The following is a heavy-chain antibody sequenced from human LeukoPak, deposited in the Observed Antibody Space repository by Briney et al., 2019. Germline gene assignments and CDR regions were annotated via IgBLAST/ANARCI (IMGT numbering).Heavy chain of an antibody. CDR2: TYTGGNS. CDR3: ARGGRGSAAVVAPRSFDI. J-gene: IGHJ3*02. V-gene: IGHV3-53*01. CDR1: GFTFSSYA. Sequence: GGSLRLSCAASGFTFSSYAMSWVRQAPGKGLEWVSVTYTGGNSYYADSVKGRFIISRDISKNTLYLQMNSLRAEDSALYYCARGGRGSAAVVAPRSFDIWGQGTMVAVSS. D-gene: IGHD3-22*01.